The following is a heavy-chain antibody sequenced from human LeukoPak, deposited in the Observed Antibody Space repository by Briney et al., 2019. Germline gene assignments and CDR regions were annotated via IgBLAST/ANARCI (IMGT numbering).Heavy chain of an antibody. V-gene: IGHV4-34*01. CDR3: AGKRYYYGSGSRNPFDP. CDR1: GGSFSGYY. CDR2: INHSGST. D-gene: IGHD3-10*01. J-gene: IGHJ5*02. Sequence: SETLSLTCAVYGGSFSGYYWSWIRQPPGKGLEWIGEINHSGSTNYNPSLKSRVTISVDTSKNQFSLKLSSVTAADTAVYYCAGKRYYYGSGSRNPFDPWGQGTLVTVSS.